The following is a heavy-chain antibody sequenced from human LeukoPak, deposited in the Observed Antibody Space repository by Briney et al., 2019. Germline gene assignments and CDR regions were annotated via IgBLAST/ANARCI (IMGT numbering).Heavy chain of an antibody. CDR1: GFTFSSYG. CDR2: ISGSGGST. V-gene: IGHV3-NL1*01. Sequence: GGSLRLSCAASGFTFSSYGMHWVRQAPGKGLEWVSAISGSGGSTYYADSVKGRFTISRDNSKNTLYLQMSSLRAEDTAVYYCARVGITMVRGVIITSGYFDYWGQGTLVTVSS. CDR3: ARVGITMVRGVIITSGYFDY. D-gene: IGHD3-10*01. J-gene: IGHJ4*02.